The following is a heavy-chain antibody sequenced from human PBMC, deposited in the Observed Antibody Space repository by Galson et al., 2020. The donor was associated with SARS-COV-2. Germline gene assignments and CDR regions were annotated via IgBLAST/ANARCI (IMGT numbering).Heavy chain of an antibody. Sequence: ASVKVSCKASGYSLITYYIHWLRQAPGQGLAWVGWLNPNSGDPNYAQKFTGRVTMTRDTSISTDYLELRSLRSDDTAFYYCATHILGVQNGMDVWGQGTTVTVSS. CDR3: ATHILGVQNGMDV. CDR1: GYSLITYY. CDR2: LNPNSGDP. D-gene: IGHD1-26*01. J-gene: IGHJ6*02. V-gene: IGHV1-2*02.